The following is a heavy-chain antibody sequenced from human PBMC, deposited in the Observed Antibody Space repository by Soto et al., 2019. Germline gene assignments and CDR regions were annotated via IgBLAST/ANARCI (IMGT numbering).Heavy chain of an antibody. CDR2: IYYSGST. J-gene: IGHJ5*02. V-gene: IGHV4-31*03. CDR3: ARSFWSGYKSNWFDP. D-gene: IGHD3-3*01. Sequence: SETLSLTCTVSGGSISSGGYYWSWIRQHPGKGLEWIGYIYYSGSTYYNPSLKSRVTISVDTSKNQFSLKVSSVTAADTAVYYCARSFWSGYKSNWFDPWGQGTLVTVSS. CDR1: GGSISSGGYY.